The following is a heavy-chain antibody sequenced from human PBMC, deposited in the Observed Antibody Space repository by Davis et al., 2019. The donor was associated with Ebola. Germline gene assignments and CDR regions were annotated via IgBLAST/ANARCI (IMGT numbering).Heavy chain of an antibody. D-gene: IGHD2-15*01. V-gene: IGHV4-34*01. CDR1: GGSFSGYY. CDR3: ARGGEYCRGGSCYPNWFDP. J-gene: IGHJ5*02. CDR2: INHSGST. Sequence: MPSETLSLTCAVYGGSFSGYYWSWIRQPPGKGLEWIGRINHSGSTYHNPSLKSRVTISVDRSKNQFSLKLNSVTAADTAVYYCARGGEYCRGGSCYPNWFDPWGQGTLVTVSS.